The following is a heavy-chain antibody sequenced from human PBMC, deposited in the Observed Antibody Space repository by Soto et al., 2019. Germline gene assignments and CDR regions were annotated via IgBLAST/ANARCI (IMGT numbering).Heavy chain of an antibody. CDR2: IYYSGST. CDR3: ATGYSYFDY. Sequence: SETLSLTCTVSGGSISSVDYYWSCTRQPPGKGLEWIGYIYYSGSTSYNPSLKSRVTISLDTSKNQFSLKLSSVTAADTAVYYCATGYSYFDYWGQGTLVTVSS. CDR1: GGSISSVDYY. D-gene: IGHD2-15*01. J-gene: IGHJ4*02. V-gene: IGHV4-30-4*01.